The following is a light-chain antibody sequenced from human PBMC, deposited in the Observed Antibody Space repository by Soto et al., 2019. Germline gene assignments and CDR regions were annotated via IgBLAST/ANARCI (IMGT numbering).Light chain of an antibody. CDR1: QSVLYSSNNKNY. Sequence: DIVMTQSPDSLAVSLGERATINCKSSQSVLYSSNNKNYLAWYQQKPGQPPKLLIYWASTRESGVPDRFSGSGSGTDVTLTISSLQAEDVAVYYCQQYFTPPITFGQGTRL. CDR3: QQYFTPPIT. CDR2: WAS. J-gene: IGKJ5*01. V-gene: IGKV4-1*01.